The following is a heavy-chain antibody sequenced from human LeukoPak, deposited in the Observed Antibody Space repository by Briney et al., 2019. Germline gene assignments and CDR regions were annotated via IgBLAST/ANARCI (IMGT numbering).Heavy chain of an antibody. CDR3: ARDLSGIAGYTYGRGIDY. J-gene: IGHJ4*02. Sequence: GGSLRLSCAASGFTFSSYTMNWVRQAPGKGLEWVSSISTYSSYKYYADSVQGRFTISRDNAKNSQYLQMNSLRAEDTAVYYCARDLSGIAGYTYGRGIDYWSQGTLVTVSS. V-gene: IGHV3-21*01. D-gene: IGHD5-18*01. CDR2: ISTYSSYK. CDR1: GFTFSSYT.